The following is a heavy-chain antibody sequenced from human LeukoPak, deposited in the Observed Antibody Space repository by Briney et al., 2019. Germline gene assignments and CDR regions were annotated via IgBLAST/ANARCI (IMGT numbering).Heavy chain of an antibody. J-gene: IGHJ5*02. Sequence: KTSQTLSLTCAISGDSVSSNSVTWNWIRQSPSRGLEWLGRTYYRSTWYNDYAVSVRGRITVNPDTSKNQFSLQLNSVTPEDTAVYYCARVGSSGPLSSWGQGTLVTVSS. CDR3: ARVGSSGPLSS. V-gene: IGHV6-1*01. D-gene: IGHD6-6*01. CDR2: TYYRSTWYN. CDR1: GDSVSSNSVT.